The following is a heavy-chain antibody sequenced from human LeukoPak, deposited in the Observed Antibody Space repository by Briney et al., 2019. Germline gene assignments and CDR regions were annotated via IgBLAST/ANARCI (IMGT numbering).Heavy chain of an antibody. CDR1: GFTFSSYE. D-gene: IGHD2-21*01. V-gene: IGHV3-48*03. CDR2: ISSSGSTI. Sequence: GGCPRLSCVASGFTFSSYEMNWVRQAPGKGVEWVSYISSSGSTIYYADSEKGRFTISRDNSKNTLYLQMNSLRAEDTAVYYCARDGGGLYYYYYYYMDVWGKGTTVTVSS. CDR3: ARDGGGLYYYYYYYMDV. J-gene: IGHJ6*03.